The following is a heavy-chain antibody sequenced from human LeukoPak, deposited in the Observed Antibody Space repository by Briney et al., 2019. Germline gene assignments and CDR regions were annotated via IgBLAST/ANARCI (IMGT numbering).Heavy chain of an antibody. D-gene: IGHD3-9*01. CDR3: ARATYYDILTGLNY. J-gene: IGHJ4*02. V-gene: IGHV1-18*01. Sequence: GASMKVSCKASGYTLTTYPINWVRQGPGQGLEWMGWISNYNGDTTYAQKFQGRVTMTTDTSTNTAYMELRSLTSDDTAIYYCARATYYDILTGLNYWGQGTLVTVSP. CDR2: ISNYNGDT. CDR1: GYTLTTYP.